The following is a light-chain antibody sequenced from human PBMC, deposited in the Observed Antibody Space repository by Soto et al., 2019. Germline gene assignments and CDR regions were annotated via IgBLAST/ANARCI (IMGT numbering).Light chain of an antibody. J-gene: IGKJ1*01. CDR1: QSVGTF. CDR3: QQRATGWT. V-gene: IGKV3-11*01. CDR2: NAS. Sequence: EIVLTLSAGTLSLSPGERATLSCRASQSVGTFLAWYQHKPGQAPRLLIYNASKRATVVPARFSGGGSGTDFTLTISSLEPEDFAVYYCQQRATGWTFCQGTKVDI.